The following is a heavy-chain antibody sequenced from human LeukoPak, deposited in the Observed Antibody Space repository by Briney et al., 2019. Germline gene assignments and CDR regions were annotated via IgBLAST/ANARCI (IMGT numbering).Heavy chain of an antibody. CDR2: IYDGGTT. J-gene: IGHJ4*02. CDR3: AKDSLYSGSYLDY. Sequence: GGSLRLSCEASGFTVSSSYMNWFRQAPGRGLEWVSVIYDGGTTRYADSVKGRFTISRDNSKNTLYLQMNSLRAEDTAVYYCAKDSLYSGSYLDYWGQGTLVTVSS. V-gene: IGHV3-53*01. CDR1: GFTVSSSY. D-gene: IGHD1-26*01.